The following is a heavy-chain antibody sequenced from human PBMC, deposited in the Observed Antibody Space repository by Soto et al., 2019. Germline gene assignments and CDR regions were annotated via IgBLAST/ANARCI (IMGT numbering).Heavy chain of an antibody. D-gene: IGHD4-4*01. CDR3: ARTTSFRSFQAFDY. CDR1: GYIFTGYY. V-gene: IGHV1-2*02. J-gene: IGHJ4*02. Sequence: QVHLVQSGAEVKKPGASVKVSCKASGYIFTGYYIHWVRQAPGQGLEWMGCINPISGGTTYAQKFQGRITMTRDTSINTVYLDLSRLTSDDTAVYSCARTTSFRSFQAFDYWGQGTLVTVSS. CDR2: INPISGGT.